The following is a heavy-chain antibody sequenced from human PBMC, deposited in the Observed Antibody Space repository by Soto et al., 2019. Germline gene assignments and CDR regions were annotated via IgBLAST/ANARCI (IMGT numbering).Heavy chain of an antibody. D-gene: IGHD6-13*01. J-gene: IGHJ6*02. CDR1: GFTFSNAW. CDR3: TTDTKKLVLMTYYYYGMDV. CDR2: IKSKTDGGTT. Sequence: EVQLVESGGGLVKPGGSLRLSCAASGFTFSNAWMSWVRQAPGKGLEWVGRIKSKTDGGTTDYDAPVKGRFTISRDDSKDTLYLKRNSLETEDTAVYYCTTDTKKLVLMTYYYYGMDVWGRGTTVTVSS. V-gene: IGHV3-15*01.